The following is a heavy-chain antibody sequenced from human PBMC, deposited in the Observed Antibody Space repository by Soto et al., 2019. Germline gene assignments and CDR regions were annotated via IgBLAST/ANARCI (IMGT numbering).Heavy chain of an antibody. CDR3: ARAPSVGIVVVPAALFDY. D-gene: IGHD2-2*03. J-gene: IGHJ4*02. V-gene: IGHV1-3*01. CDR2: INAGNGNT. Sequence: GASVKVSCKASGYTLTSYAMHWVRQAPGQRLEWMGWINAGNGNTKYSQKFQGRVTITRDTSASTAYMELSSLRSEDTAVYYCARAPSVGIVVVPAALFDYWGQGTLVTVSS. CDR1: GYTLTSYA.